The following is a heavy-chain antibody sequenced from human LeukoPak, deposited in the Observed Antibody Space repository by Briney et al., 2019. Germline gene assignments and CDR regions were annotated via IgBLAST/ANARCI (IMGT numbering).Heavy chain of an antibody. Sequence: SQTLSLTCAISGDSVSSNSVAWNWIRQSPSRGLEWLGRTYYRSKWYYKYASSVKSRITINPDTSKNQFSLQLNSVTPEDTAMYYCARGYFSSGRSYDYWGQGTLVTVSS. J-gene: IGHJ4*02. D-gene: IGHD6-19*01. V-gene: IGHV6-1*01. CDR2: TYYRSKWYY. CDR1: GDSVSSNSVA. CDR3: ARGYFSSGRSYDY.